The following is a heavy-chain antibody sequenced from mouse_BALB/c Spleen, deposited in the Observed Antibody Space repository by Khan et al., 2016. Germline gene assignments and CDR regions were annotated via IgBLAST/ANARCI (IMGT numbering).Heavy chain of an antibody. D-gene: IGHD2-4*01. CDR1: GFNIKDTY. CDR3: ARSPYDYDVGFAY. Sequence: VQLQQSGAELVKPGASVKLSCTASGFNIKDTYMHWVKQRPEQGLEWIGRIDPANGNTKYDSKFQGKATITADTSSNTAYLQLSSLTSEDTAVYYCARSPYDYDVGFAYWGQGTLVTVSA. J-gene: IGHJ3*01. V-gene: IGHV14-3*02. CDR2: IDPANGNT.